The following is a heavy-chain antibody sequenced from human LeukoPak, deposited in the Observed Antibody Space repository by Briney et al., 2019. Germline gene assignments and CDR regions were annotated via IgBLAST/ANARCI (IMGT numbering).Heavy chain of an antibody. CDR1: GYSFTSYW. Sequence: GESLQISCKGSGYSFTSYWIGWVRQMPGKGLEWMGIIYPGDSDTRYSPSFQGQVTISADKSISTAYLQWSSLKASDTAMYYCATFPPHPSDNPYFDYWGQGTLVTVSS. D-gene: IGHD3-16*01. V-gene: IGHV5-51*01. CDR3: ATFPPHPSDNPYFDY. J-gene: IGHJ4*02. CDR2: IYPGDSDT.